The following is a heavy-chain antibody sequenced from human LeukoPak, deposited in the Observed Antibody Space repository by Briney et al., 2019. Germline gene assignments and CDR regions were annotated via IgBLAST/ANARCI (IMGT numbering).Heavy chain of an antibody. CDR1: GFTFSSYS. J-gene: IGHJ4*02. CDR2: ISSSSSNI. Sequence: GGSLRLSCAASGFTFSSYSMNWVRQAPGKGLEGVSFISSSSSNICYADSVKGRFTISRDNAKNSLYLQMDSLRAEDTAVYHCAKDGDIGAAGYYFDYWGQGTLVTVSS. D-gene: IGHD6-13*01. CDR3: AKDGDIGAAGYYFDY. V-gene: IGHV3-21*01.